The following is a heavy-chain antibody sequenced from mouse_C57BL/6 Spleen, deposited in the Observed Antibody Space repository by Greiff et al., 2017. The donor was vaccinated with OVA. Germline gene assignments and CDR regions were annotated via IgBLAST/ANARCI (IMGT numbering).Heavy chain of an antibody. Sequence: EVQLQQSGPGLVKPSQSLSLTCSVTGYSITSGYYWNWIRQFPGNKLEWMGYISYDGSNNYNPSLKNRISITRDTSKNQFFLKLNSVTTEDTATYYCAREEDYWGQGTTLTVSS. CDR1: GYSITSGYY. CDR3: AREEDY. CDR2: ISYDGSN. V-gene: IGHV3-6*01. J-gene: IGHJ2*01.